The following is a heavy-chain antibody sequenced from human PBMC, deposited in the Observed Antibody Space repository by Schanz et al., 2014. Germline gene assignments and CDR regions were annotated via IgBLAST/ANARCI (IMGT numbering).Heavy chain of an antibody. Sequence: EVQLVESGGGLVQPGGSLRLSCTASGFTFSDYWMSWVRQAPGKGPEWVANIKHDGSVKDYVDSVEGRFTISRDNAKNSLYLQMTSLRAEDSAVYYCARDRRNADLDYWGQGTLVTVSS. J-gene: IGHJ4*02. CDR1: GFTFSDYW. D-gene: IGHD1-1*01. CDR3: ARDRRNADLDY. V-gene: IGHV3-7*01. CDR2: IKHDGSVK.